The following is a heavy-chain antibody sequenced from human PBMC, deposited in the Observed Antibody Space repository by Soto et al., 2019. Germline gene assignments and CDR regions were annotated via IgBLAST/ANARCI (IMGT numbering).Heavy chain of an antibody. J-gene: IGHJ5*02. CDR2: IYCNDDK. D-gene: IGHD4-17*01. Sequence: QITWKESGPTLVKPTQTLTLTCTLSGVSLTTGGVGVGWIRQPLGKALEWLALIYCNDDKRYNPSLKTRLTITKDTSKNQVVLTMTNMDPVDTATYYCAHRGYGDYPRDNWFDPWGQGTLVTVSS. CDR1: GVSLTTGGVG. CDR3: AHRGYGDYPRDNWFDP. V-gene: IGHV2-5*01.